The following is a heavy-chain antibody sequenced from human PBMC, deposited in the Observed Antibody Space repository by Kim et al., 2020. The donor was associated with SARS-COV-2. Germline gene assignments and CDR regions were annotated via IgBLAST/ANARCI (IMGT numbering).Heavy chain of an antibody. CDR1: GFTFSSYW. V-gene: IGHV3-74*01. CDR2: VNSDGSST. CDR3: ASLPTGYVWDKFDY. D-gene: IGHD3-16*01. Sequence: GGSLRLSSVASGFTFSSYWMHWVRQAPGKGLVWVSRVNSDGSSTSYADSVKGRFTISRDNARNTLYLQMNRLRAEDTAVYYCASLPTGYVWDKFDYWGQGTLGTVSS. J-gene: IGHJ4*02.